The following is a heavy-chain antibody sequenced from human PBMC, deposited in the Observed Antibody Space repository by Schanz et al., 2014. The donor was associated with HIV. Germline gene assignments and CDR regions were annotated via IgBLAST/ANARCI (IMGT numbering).Heavy chain of an antibody. J-gene: IGHJ1*01. V-gene: IGHV3-33*06. CDR2: IWYDGTDK. Sequence: QVQLVESGGCVVQPGRSLRLSCAASGFTFSSHGMHWVRQAPGKGLEWVAVIWYDGTDKYYAGSVKGRFTISRDNSQNTMYLQMHSLRAEDTAVYYCAKDPYQGSSGWLDWGQGTLVTVSS. D-gene: IGHD6-19*01. CDR3: AKDPYQGSSGWLD. CDR1: GFTFSSHG.